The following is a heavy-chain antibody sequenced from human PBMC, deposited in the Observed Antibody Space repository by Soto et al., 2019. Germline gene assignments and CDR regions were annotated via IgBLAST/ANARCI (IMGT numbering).Heavy chain of an antibody. CDR1: GGSISSGGYY. J-gene: IGHJ6*02. CDR2: IYYSGST. V-gene: IGHV4-31*03. CDR3: ARDRRGYSGYGMDV. Sequence: TLSLTCTVSGGSISSGGYYWSWIRQHPGKGLEWIGYIYYSGSTYYNPSLKSRVTISVDTSKNQFSLKLSSVTAADTAVYYCARDRRGYSGYGMDVSGQGTTVTVSS. D-gene: IGHD5-12*01.